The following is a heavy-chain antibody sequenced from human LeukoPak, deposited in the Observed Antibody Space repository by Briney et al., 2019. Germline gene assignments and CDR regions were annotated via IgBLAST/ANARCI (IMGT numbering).Heavy chain of an antibody. CDR2: IKQDGSEK. Sequence: PGGSLRLSCAASGFTFSSYWMSWVRQAPGKGLEWVANIKQDGSEKYYVDSVKGRFTISRDNAKNSLYLQMNSLRAEDTAVYYCAREIDPSYSERDFDPWGQGTLVTVSS. V-gene: IGHV3-7*01. J-gene: IGHJ5*02. CDR3: AREIDPSYSERDFDP. CDR1: GFTFSSYW. D-gene: IGHD1-26*01.